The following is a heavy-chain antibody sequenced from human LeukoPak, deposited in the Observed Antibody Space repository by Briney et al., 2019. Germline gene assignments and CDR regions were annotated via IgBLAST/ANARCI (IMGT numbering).Heavy chain of an antibody. Sequence: GGSLRLSCAASGFTFSSYAMHWVRQAPGKGLEWVSAISGSGGSTYYADSVKGRFTISRDNSKNTLYLQMNSLRAEDTAVYYCAKDGDYVWGSYRYGYFDYWGQGTLVTVSS. CDR1: GFTFSSYA. CDR2: ISGSGGST. J-gene: IGHJ4*02. D-gene: IGHD3-16*02. V-gene: IGHV3-23*01. CDR3: AKDGDYVWGSYRYGYFDY.